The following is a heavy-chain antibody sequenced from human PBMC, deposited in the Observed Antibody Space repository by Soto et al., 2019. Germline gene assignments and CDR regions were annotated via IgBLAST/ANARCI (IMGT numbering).Heavy chain of an antibody. J-gene: IGHJ4*02. D-gene: IGHD5-12*01. CDR3: ASPRGPRGYELIDS. CDR2: INPSSDSV. CDR1: GFPFNDYS. Sequence: EVQVVESGGGLVKPGGSLRLACAASGFPFNDYSWNWVRQAPGKGLAWVASINPSSDSVYYADSVKGRFTISRDKAKNTLYLQTDSLRAEDPAVYYCASPRGPRGYELIDSGGQGTLVTVSS. V-gene: IGHV3-21*02.